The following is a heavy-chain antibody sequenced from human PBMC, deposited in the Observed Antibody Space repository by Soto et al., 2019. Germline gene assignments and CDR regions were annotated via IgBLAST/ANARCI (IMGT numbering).Heavy chain of an antibody. J-gene: IGHJ6*02. Sequence: PGESLKISCKGSGYNFTSYWISWVRQMPGKGLEWMGRIDPSDSYTNYSPSFQGHVTISADKSISTAYLQWSSLKASDTAMYYCARQGYSYGIGYYYGMDVWGQGTTVTVSS. CDR1: GYNFTSYW. CDR2: IDPSDSYT. V-gene: IGHV5-10-1*01. CDR3: ARQGYSYGIGYYYGMDV. D-gene: IGHD5-18*01.